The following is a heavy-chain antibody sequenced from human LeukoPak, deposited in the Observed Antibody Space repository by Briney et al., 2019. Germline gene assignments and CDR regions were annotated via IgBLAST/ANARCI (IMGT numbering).Heavy chain of an antibody. V-gene: IGHV3-15*01. CDR1: GFTFSNAW. J-gene: IGHJ6*02. Sequence: TGGSLRLSCAASGFTFSNAWMTWVRQAPGKGLEWVGRIKGINDGETTDYAAPVKGRFTISRDDSKNTLYLQMNSLKSEDTAVYYCATSVAYYHNYYGMDDWGQGTTVTVSS. CDR2: IKGINDGETT. CDR3: ATSVAYYHNYYGMDD.